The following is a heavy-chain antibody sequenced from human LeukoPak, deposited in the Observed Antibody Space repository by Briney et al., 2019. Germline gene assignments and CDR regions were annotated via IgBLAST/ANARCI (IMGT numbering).Heavy chain of an antibody. Sequence: SETLSLTCTLSGGSISSSSYYWGWIRQPPGKGLEWIGSIYYSGSTYYNASLKSRVTISVDTSKNQFSLKLSSVTAADTAVYYCARNDGGYESWGKGTLVTVSS. CDR2: IYYSGST. D-gene: IGHD5-12*01. CDR1: GGSISSSSYY. J-gene: IGHJ5*02. V-gene: IGHV4-39*01. CDR3: ARNDGGYES.